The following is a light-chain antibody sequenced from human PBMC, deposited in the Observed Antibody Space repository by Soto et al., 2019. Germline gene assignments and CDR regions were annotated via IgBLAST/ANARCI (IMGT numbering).Light chain of an antibody. J-gene: IGKJ5*01. V-gene: IGKV3-20*01. CDR1: QSVGSN. Sequence: EIVMTQSPLTLSLSPGERAILSCRASQSVGSNLAWYQQKPGQAPRLLIYDTSSRASGIPDRFSGSGSGTDFTLTISRLETEDFAVFYCQQYGTSEIIFGQGTRLEIK. CDR3: QQYGTSEII. CDR2: DTS.